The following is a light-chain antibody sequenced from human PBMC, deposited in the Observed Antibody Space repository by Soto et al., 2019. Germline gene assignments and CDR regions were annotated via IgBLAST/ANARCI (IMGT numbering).Light chain of an antibody. J-gene: IGKJ3*01. Sequence: DIVMTQSPDSLAVSLGERATINCKSSQSVLYSSHNKNYLAWYQQKPRQPPKLLIYWASTRESGVPDRFSGSGSGTDFNLTISSLQAEDVAVYYCQQYYSTPFTFGPGTKVDIK. CDR2: WAS. CDR3: QQYYSTPFT. CDR1: QSVLYSSHNKNY. V-gene: IGKV4-1*01.